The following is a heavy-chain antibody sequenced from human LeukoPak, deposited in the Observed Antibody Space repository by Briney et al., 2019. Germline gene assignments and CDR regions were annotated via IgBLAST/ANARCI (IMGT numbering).Heavy chain of an antibody. V-gene: IGHV3-7*01. J-gene: IGHJ3*01. D-gene: IGHD3-16*02. CDR2: IKQDGSEE. CDR3: ARDEGSLSAFDV. Sequence: HPGGSLRLSCAASGFTFSSYWMSWIRQAPGKGLEWVANIKQDGSEEHSVGFVKGRFTISRDNAKKSLYLQMNSLRVEDSAVYYCARDEGSLSAFDVWGQGTMVTVSS. CDR1: GFTFSSYW.